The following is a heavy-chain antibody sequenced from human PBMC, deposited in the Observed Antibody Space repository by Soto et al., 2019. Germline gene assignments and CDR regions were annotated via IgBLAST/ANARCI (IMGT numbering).Heavy chain of an antibody. Sequence: EVQLVESGGGLVQPGGSLRLSCAASGFTFGTYEMNWVRQAPGKGLEWVSYISRSGSTIYYADSVKGRFTISRDNAKNSLYLQLNSLRAEATAVYYCARDPSLSSSSYLSYYYGMDVWGQGTTVTVSS. V-gene: IGHV3-48*03. D-gene: IGHD6-6*01. CDR3: ARDPSLSSSSYLSYYYGMDV. CDR2: ISRSGSTI. J-gene: IGHJ6*02. CDR1: GFTFGTYE.